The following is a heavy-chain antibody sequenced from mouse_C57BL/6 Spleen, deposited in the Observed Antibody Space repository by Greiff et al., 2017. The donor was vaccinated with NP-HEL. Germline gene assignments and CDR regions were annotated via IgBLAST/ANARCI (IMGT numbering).Heavy chain of an antibody. CDR3: TTGHYYGSSYWYFDV. CDR1: GFNIKDYY. D-gene: IGHD1-1*01. CDR2: IDPEDGDT. V-gene: IGHV14-1*01. Sequence: VQLQQSGAELVRPGASVKLSCTASGFNIKDYYMHWVKQRPEQGLEWIGRIDPEDGDTEYAPKFQGKATMTADTSSNTAYLQLSSLTSEDTAVYYCTTGHYYGSSYWYFDVWGTGTTVTVSS. J-gene: IGHJ1*03.